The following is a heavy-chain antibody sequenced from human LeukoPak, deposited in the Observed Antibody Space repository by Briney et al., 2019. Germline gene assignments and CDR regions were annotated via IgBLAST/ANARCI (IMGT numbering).Heavy chain of an antibody. D-gene: IGHD5-18*01. CDR2: IQQDGSEK. CDR1: GFTFSSYW. Sequence: GGSLRLSCAASGFTFSSYWMIWVRQAPGKGLEWVANIQQDGSEKYYVDSVKGRFTISRDNAKNSLYLQMNSLRAEDTAVYYCARDKVNTGLDAFDIWGPGTMVTVSS. CDR3: ARDKVNTGLDAFDI. J-gene: IGHJ3*02. V-gene: IGHV3-7*01.